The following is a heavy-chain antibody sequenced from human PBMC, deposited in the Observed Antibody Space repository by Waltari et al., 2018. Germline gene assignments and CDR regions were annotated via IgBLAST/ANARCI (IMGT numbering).Heavy chain of an antibody. CDR3: ARVAPKTYRSPVPGRDYYYGMDV. Sequence: LVQSGGGLVQPGDSLRLSCAASGFTFSKSWMHWVRQAPGGGLVWVSRIKGDGSSTSPADSGKGRFTTSRDNAKNTLYLQMKSLRVKDTGVYYCARVAPKTYRSPVPGRDYYYGMDVWGQGTAVIVSS. V-gene: IGHV3-74*01. CDR2: IKGDGSST. J-gene: IGHJ6*02. CDR1: GFTFSKSW. D-gene: IGHD6-13*01.